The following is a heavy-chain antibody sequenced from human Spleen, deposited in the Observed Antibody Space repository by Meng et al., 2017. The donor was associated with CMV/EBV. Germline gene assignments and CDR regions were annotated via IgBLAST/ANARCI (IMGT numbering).Heavy chain of an antibody. V-gene: IGHV3-71*01. CDR1: GFTFSSYS. CDR3: AKVGSMAIVVVPAAIVYGMDV. D-gene: IGHD2-2*03. Sequence: GGSLRLSCAASGFTFSSYSMNWVRQAPGKGLEWVGFIRSKAYGGTTEYAASVKGRFTISRDDSKSIAYLQMNSLRAEDTAVYYCAKVGSMAIVVVPAAIVYGMDVWGQGTTVTVSS. J-gene: IGHJ6*02. CDR2: IRSKAYGGTT.